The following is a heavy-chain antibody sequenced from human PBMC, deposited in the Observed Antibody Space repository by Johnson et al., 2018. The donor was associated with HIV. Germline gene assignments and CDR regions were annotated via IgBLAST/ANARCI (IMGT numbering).Heavy chain of an antibody. CDR1: GFTVSSNY. Sequence: QVQLVESGGGLVQPGGSLRLSCAVSGFTVSSNYMSWVRQAPWKGLEWVSLISFDGNDKYYADSVKGRFTISRDNSKNTLYLQMTSLRAGDTAVYYCARAVGVWGDQLGFDIWGQGTMVTVSS. J-gene: IGHJ3*02. V-gene: IGHV3-30*03. CDR3: ARAVGVWGDQLGFDI. D-gene: IGHD3-16*01. CDR2: ISFDGNDK.